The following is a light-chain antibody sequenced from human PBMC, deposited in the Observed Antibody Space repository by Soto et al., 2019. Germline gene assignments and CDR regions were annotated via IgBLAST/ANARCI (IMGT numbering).Light chain of an antibody. J-gene: IGKJ1*01. CDR1: QSVSSDS. Sequence: IVLTQSPGTLSSSPGEGATLSCRASQSVSSDSVAWYQQKPGQAPRLLIFGASRRATDIPDRFRGGGSGTDFTLTISRLEPEDFAVYYCQQYGTSPPWTFGQGTKVDIK. CDR3: QQYGTSPPWT. V-gene: IGKV3-20*01. CDR2: GAS.